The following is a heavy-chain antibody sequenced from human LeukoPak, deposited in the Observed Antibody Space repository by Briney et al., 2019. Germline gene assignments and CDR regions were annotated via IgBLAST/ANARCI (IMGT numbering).Heavy chain of an antibody. CDR3: ARELLVVVAATRAYYYYYGMDV. Sequence: SETLSLTCAVYGGSFSGYYWSWIRQPPGKGLEWIGGINHSGSTNYNPSLKSRVTISVDTSKNQFSLKLSSVTAADTAVYYCARELLVVVAATRAYYYYYGMDVWGQGTTVTVSS. CDR1: GGSFSGYY. V-gene: IGHV4-34*01. D-gene: IGHD2-15*01. CDR2: INHSGST. J-gene: IGHJ6*02.